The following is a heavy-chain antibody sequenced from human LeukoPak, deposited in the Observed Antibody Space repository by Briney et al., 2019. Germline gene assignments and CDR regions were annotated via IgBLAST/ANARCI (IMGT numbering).Heavy chain of an antibody. CDR2: ISSSSSYI. V-gene: IGHV3-21*01. Sequence: GGSLRLSCAASGFTFSSYSMNWVRQAPGKGLEWVSSISSSSSYIYYADSVKGRFTISRDNAKNSLYLQMNSLRAEDTAVYYCARDDSKNWFDPWGQGTLVTVSS. CDR1: GFTFSSYS. D-gene: IGHD2-21*01. CDR3: ARDDSKNWFDP. J-gene: IGHJ5*02.